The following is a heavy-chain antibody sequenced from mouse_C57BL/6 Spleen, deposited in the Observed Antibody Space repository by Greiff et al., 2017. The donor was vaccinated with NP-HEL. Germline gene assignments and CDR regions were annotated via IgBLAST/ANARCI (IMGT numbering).Heavy chain of an antibody. D-gene: IGHD2-3*01. V-gene: IGHV6-6*01. Sequence: EVHLVESGGGLVQPGGSMKLSCAASGFTFSDAWMDWVRQSPEKGLEWVAEIRNKANNHATYYAESVKGRFTISRDDSKSSVYLQMNSLRAEDTGIYYCTRGGYYPGPFAYWGQGTLVTVSA. CDR2: IRNKANNHAT. CDR3: TRGGYYPGPFAY. CDR1: GFTFSDAW. J-gene: IGHJ3*01.